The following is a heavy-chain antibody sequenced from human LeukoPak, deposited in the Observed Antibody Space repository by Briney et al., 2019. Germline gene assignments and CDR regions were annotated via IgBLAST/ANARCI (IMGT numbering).Heavy chain of an antibody. CDR1: GFIFSSYW. D-gene: IGHD5-18*01. V-gene: IGHV3-74*01. Sequence: GGSLRLSCAASGFIFSSYWMYWVRQDPEKGLVWVSRINGDGASTAYADSVQGRFTISRDNAKNTLYLQMSSLRAEDTALYYCVRDRIKNGYDAFDIWGQGTMVTVSS. CDR2: INGDGAST. CDR3: VRDRIKNGYDAFDI. J-gene: IGHJ3*02.